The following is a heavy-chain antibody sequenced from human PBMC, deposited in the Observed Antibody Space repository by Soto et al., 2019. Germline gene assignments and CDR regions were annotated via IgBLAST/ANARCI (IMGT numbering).Heavy chain of an antibody. CDR1: GYTFTSYA. Sequence: ASVKVSCKASGYTFTSYAMHWVRQAPGQRLEWMGWINAGNGNTKYSQKFQGRVTITRDTSASTAYMELSSLRSEDTAVYYCARDSLVDGDQPFDYWGQGTLVTVSS. D-gene: IGHD4-17*01. CDR3: ARDSLVDGDQPFDY. J-gene: IGHJ4*02. V-gene: IGHV1-3*01. CDR2: INAGNGNT.